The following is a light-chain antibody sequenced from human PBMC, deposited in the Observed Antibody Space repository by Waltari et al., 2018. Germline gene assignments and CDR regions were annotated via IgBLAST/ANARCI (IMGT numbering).Light chain of an antibody. CDR1: QGISSY. Sequence: AIRITQSPSSLSASTGDRVTITCRASQGISSYLAWYQQKPGKAPKLLIYAASTLQSGVPSRFSGSGSGTDFSLTISCLQSEEFATYYCQHYYSYPRTFGQGTKVEIK. CDR3: QHYYSYPRT. V-gene: IGKV1-8*01. J-gene: IGKJ1*01. CDR2: AAS.